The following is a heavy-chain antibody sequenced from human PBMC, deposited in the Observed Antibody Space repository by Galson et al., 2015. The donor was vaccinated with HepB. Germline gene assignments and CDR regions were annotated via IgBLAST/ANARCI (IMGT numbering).Heavy chain of an antibody. V-gene: IGHV3-72*01. J-gene: IGHJ3*02. CDR3: VRGPRSGWIDAFNT. Sequence: SLRLSCAASGFTLSDHYMEWVRQAPGKGLEWVVRSRNKLNSYSTEYAASVKGRFIISRDESKNSVYLQMNSLKMEDTAVYYCVRGPRSGWIDAFNTWGQGTKVSVTS. CDR2: SRNKLNSYST. CDR1: GFTLSDHY. D-gene: IGHD3-22*01.